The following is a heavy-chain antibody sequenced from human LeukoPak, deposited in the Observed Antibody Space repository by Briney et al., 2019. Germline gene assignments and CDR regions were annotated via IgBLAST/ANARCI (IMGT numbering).Heavy chain of an antibody. CDR3: ARVPTVTFFDY. V-gene: IGHV4-34*01. CDR1: GGSFSGYY. D-gene: IGHD4-17*01. CDR2: INHSGST. J-gene: IGHJ4*02. Sequence: SETLSLTCAAYGGSFSGYYWSWIRQPPGKGLEWIGEINHSGSTNYNPSLKSRVTISLDTSKNQFSLKLSSVTAADTAVYYCARVPTVTFFDYWGQGTLVTVSS.